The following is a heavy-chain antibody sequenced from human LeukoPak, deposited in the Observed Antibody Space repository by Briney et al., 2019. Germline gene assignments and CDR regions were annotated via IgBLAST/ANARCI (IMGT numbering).Heavy chain of an antibody. CDR3: AKGGGDYVSWFDP. J-gene: IGHJ5*02. D-gene: IGHD4-17*01. CDR2: ISYDGSNK. Sequence: GRSLRLSCAASGFTFSSYGMHWVRQAPGKGLEWEAVISYDGSNKYYADSVKGRFTISRDNSKNTLYLQMNSLRAEDTAVYYCAKGGGDYVSWFDPWGQGTLVTVSS. V-gene: IGHV3-30*18. CDR1: GFTFSSYG.